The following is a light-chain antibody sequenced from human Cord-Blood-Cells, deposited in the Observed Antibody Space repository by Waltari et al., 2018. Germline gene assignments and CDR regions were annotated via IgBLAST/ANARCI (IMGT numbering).Light chain of an antibody. CDR2: KDS. Sequence: SYELTQPPSVSVSPGQPARITCSGDALPKQYASWYQQKPGEAPVLVIYKDSERPSGIPERFSGSSSGTTVTLTISGVQAEDEADYYCQSADSSGTYYVFGTGTKVTVL. CDR1: ALPKQY. J-gene: IGLJ1*01. CDR3: QSADSSGTYYV. V-gene: IGLV3-25*03.